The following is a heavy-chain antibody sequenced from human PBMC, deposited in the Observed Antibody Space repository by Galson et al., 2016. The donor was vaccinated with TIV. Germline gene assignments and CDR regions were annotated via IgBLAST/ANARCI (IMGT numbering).Heavy chain of an antibody. CDR3: AREGGDVILPSAIRRLNAFDI. CDR1: GGSFTGYY. J-gene: IGHJ3*02. V-gene: IGHV4-34*01. CDR2: INDSGRT. Sequence: ETLSLTGAVYGGSFTGYYWSWMRQAPGKGLEWIGEINDSGRTNYNPSLKSRVTISLDTSKNQFSLKLTSETAADTALYFCAREGGDVILPSAIRRLNAFDIWGQGTVVTVSS. D-gene: IGHD2-2*02.